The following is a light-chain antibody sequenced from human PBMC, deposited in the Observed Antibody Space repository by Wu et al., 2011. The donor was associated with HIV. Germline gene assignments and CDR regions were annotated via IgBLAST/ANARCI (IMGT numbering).Light chain of an antibody. V-gene: IGKV3-20*01. CDR2: GTS. CDR3: QQYVASGYS. CDR1: QTVPKTF. J-gene: IGKJ2*03. Sequence: EIVLTQSPGTMSLSPGEGATLSCRTSQTVPKTFLAWYQQKPGQAPRLLISGTSNRATGIPDRFSGSGSGTDFTLTISRLEREDFAVYFCQQYVASGYSFGQGTKLEIK.